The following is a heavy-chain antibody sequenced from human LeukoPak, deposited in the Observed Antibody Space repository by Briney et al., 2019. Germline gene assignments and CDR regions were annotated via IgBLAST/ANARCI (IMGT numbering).Heavy chain of an antibody. D-gene: IGHD5-18*01. Sequence: PGGSLRLSCAASGFTFSNAWMSWVRQAPGKGLEWVGRIKSKSDGCTTDYAGPVKGRFTISRDDSKNTLYLQMNSLKTEDTAVYYCTTARGYSYGYVDYWGQGTLVTVSS. CDR1: GFTFSNAW. V-gene: IGHV3-15*01. CDR3: TTARGYSYGYVDY. CDR2: IKSKSDGCTT. J-gene: IGHJ4*02.